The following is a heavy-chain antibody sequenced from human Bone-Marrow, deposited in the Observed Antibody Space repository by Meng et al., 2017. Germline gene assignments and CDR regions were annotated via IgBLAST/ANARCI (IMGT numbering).Heavy chain of an antibody. CDR2: IYYTGTT. V-gene: IGHV4-61*01. CDR3: ARTPGYSYGQIDS. CDR1: GGSVYSGSYY. D-gene: IGHD5-18*01. J-gene: IGHJ4*02. Sequence: QGHLQESGPGLGGPSATLSSTCTVSGGSVYSGSYYWSWIRQPPGKGLEWIGYIYYTGTTKYNPSLKSRVTISVDTSKNQFSLNLSSVTAADTALYYCARTPGYSYGQIDSWGQGTLVTVSS.